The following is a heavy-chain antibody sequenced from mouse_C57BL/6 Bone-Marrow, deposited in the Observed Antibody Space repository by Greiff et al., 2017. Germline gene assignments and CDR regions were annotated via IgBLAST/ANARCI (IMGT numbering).Heavy chain of an antibody. D-gene: IGHD2-5*01. V-gene: IGHV14-1*01. Sequence: EVKVVESGAELVRPGASVKLSCTASGFNIKDYYMHWVKQRPEQGLEWIGRIDPEDGDTEYAPKFQGKATMTADTSSNTAYLQLSSLTSEDTAVYYCTTGTYSNQFAYWGQGTLVTVSA. CDR2: IDPEDGDT. J-gene: IGHJ3*01. CDR3: TTGTYSNQFAY. CDR1: GFNIKDYY.